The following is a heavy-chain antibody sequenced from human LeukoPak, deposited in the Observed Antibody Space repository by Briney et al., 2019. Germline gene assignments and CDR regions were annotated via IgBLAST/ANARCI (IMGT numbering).Heavy chain of an antibody. CDR1: GYTFTGYY. Sequence: ASVKVSCKASGYTFTGYYMHWVRQAPGQGLEWMGWNNPNSGGTNYAQKFQGWVTMTRDTSISTAYMELSRLRSDDTAVYYCARGPEGDSSGYHFQHWGQGTLVTVSS. J-gene: IGHJ1*01. CDR2: NNPNSGGT. V-gene: IGHV1-2*04. D-gene: IGHD3-22*01. CDR3: ARGPEGDSSGYHFQH.